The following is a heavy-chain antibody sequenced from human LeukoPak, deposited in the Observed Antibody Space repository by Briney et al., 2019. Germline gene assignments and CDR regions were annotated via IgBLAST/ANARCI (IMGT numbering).Heavy chain of an antibody. J-gene: IGHJ4*02. CDR3: ARGGYGGLDY. V-gene: IGHV3-53*01. CDR1: GFTVSSNY. CDR2: IYSGGST. Sequence: GGSLRLSCAASGFTVSSNYMTWVRQAPGKGLEWVSIIYSGGSTYYADSVKGRFTISRDNSKNTLYLHLNSLRAEDSAVYYCARGGYGGLDYWGQGSLATVSS. D-gene: IGHD4-23*01.